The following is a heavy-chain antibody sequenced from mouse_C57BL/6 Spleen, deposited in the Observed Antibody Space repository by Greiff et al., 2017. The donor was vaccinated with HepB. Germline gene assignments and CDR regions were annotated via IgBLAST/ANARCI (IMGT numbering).Heavy chain of an antibody. CDR1: GCTFTDYY. Sequence: VQLQQSGAELVRPGASVKLSCKASGCTFTDYYINWVKQRPGQGLEWIARIYPGSGNTYYNEKFKGKATLTAEKSSSTAYMQLSSLTSEDSAVYFCARGGVYYGSAWFAYWGQGTLVTVSA. CDR3: ARGGVYYGSAWFAY. V-gene: IGHV1-76*01. D-gene: IGHD1-1*01. J-gene: IGHJ3*01. CDR2: IYPGSGNT.